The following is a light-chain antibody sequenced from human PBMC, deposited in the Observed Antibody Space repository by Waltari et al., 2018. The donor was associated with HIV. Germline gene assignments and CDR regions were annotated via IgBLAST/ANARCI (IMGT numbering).Light chain of an antibody. CDR1: SSDVGGYTY. CDR3: NSYTSTTTRWL. Sequence: QSALTQPASVSGSPGQSIILSCTGTSSDVGGYTYVSWYQQHPGKAPKLILFDVGNRPSGVSNRFSGSKSGNTASLTISGLQTEDEADYYCNSYTSTTTRWLFGGGTRLTVL. J-gene: IGLJ3*02. V-gene: IGLV2-14*03. CDR2: DVG.